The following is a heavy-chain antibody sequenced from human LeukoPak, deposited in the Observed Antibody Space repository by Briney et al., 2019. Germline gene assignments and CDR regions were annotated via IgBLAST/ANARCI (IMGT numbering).Heavy chain of an antibody. V-gene: IGHV3-74*01. J-gene: IGHJ4*02. CDR3: ASVEPLYLIPDY. Sequence: GGSLRLSCAASGFTFSSYWMHWVRQAPGKGLVWVSRINSDGSSTSYEDSVKGRFTISRDNAKNTLYLQMNSLRVEDTAVYFCASVEPLYLIPDYWGQGTLVTVSS. CDR1: GFTFSSYW. CDR2: INSDGSST. D-gene: IGHD1-14*01.